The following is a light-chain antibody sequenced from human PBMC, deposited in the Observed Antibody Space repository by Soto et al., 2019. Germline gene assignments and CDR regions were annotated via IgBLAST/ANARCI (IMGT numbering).Light chain of an antibody. CDR1: QSVSGW. CDR3: QQCNSYSGT. J-gene: IGKJ1*01. Sequence: DIQMTQSPSTLSASVGDTVTVTCRASQSVSGWLAWYQQKPGKAPKLLIYDASSLESGVPSRFSGSGSGTEFTLTISSLQPDDFATYYCQQCNSYSGTFGQGTKVDI. V-gene: IGKV1-5*01. CDR2: DAS.